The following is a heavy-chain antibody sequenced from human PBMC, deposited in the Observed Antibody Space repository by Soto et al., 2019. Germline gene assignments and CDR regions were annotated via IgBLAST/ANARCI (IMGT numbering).Heavy chain of an antibody. CDR2: IYYSGCT. D-gene: IGHD2-15*01. CDR1: GGSISSYY. CDR3: ARGYCSGGSCLHDY. V-gene: IGHV4-59*01. J-gene: IGHJ4*02. Sequence: SETLSLTCTVSGGSISSYYWSWIRQPPGKGLEWIGYIYYSGCTNYNPSLKSRVTISVDTSKNQFSLKLSSVTAADTAVYYCARGYCSGGSCLHDYWGQGTLVPSPQ.